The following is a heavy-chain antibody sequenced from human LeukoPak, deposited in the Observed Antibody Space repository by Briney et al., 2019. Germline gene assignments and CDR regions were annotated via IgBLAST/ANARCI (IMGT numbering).Heavy chain of an antibody. V-gene: IGHV3-23*01. D-gene: IGHD3-16*01. J-gene: IGHJ4*02. CDR2: ISGGGGST. Sequence: GGSLRLSCAASGFTFSSYGMSWVRQAPGKGLEWVSAISGGGGSTYYADSVKGRFTISRDNSKNTLYLQMNSLRAEDTAVYYCAVWGEKYSFDYWGQGTLVTVSS. CDR3: AVWGEKYSFDY. CDR1: GFTFSSYG.